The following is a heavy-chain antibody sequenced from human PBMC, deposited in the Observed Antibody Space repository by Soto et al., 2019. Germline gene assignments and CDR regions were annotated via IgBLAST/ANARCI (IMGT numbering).Heavy chain of an antibody. CDR1: GFTFSDYY. CDR3: ARAPITFGGVIAHMDV. Sequence: GGSLRLSCAASGFTFSDYYMSWIRQAPGKGLEWVSYISSSGSTIYYADSVKGRFTISRDNAKNSLYLQMNSLRAEDTAVYYCARAPITFGGVIAHMDVWGQGTTVTVSS. V-gene: IGHV3-11*01. D-gene: IGHD3-16*02. J-gene: IGHJ6*02. CDR2: ISSSGSTI.